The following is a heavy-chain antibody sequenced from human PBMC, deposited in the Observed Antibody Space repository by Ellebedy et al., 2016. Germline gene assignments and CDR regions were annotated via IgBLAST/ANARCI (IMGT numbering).Heavy chain of an antibody. CDR1: GYSFTSYA. J-gene: IGHJ4*02. V-gene: IGHV1-3*01. D-gene: IGHD2-2*02. Sequence: ASVKVSCNASGYSFTSYAMHWVRQAPGQRLEWMGWINAGNGNTKYSQKFQGRVTITRDTSASTAYMELSGLRSEDTAVYYCATEVIAAAAIQPNFDYWGQGTLVTVSS. CDR2: INAGNGNT. CDR3: ATEVIAAAAIQPNFDY.